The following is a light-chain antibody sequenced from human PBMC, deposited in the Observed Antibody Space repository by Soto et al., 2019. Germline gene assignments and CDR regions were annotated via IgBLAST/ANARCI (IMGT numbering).Light chain of an antibody. V-gene: IGLV2-23*01. Sequence: QSALNQPASVSGSPGQSITISCPGTSSDVGSYNLVSWYQQHPGKAPKLMIYEGSKRPSGVSNRFSGSKSGNTASLTISGLQAEDGADYYCCSYAGSSTLYVFGTGTKVTVL. CDR1: SSDVGSYNL. CDR2: EGS. CDR3: CSYAGSSTLYV. J-gene: IGLJ1*01.